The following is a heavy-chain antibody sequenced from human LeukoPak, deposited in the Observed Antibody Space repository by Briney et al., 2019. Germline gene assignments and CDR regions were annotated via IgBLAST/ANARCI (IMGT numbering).Heavy chain of an antibody. V-gene: IGHV5-51*01. D-gene: IGHD3-22*01. Sequence: GESLKISCKASGYSFTTYWIAWVRQMPGKGLEWMGIIYPGDSDTRYSPSFQGQVTISADKSISTAHLQWSSLKASDTAMYYCARLGVDYYDSTNYFQHWGQGTLVTVSS. CDR2: IYPGDSDT. J-gene: IGHJ1*01. CDR3: ARLGVDYYDSTNYFQH. CDR1: GYSFTTYW.